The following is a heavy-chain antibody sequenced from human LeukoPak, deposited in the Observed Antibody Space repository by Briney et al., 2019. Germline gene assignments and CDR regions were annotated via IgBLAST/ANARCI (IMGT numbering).Heavy chain of an antibody. D-gene: IGHD6-13*01. CDR1: GFTFSSYG. CDR3: AKSYSSKWPFDD. J-gene: IGHJ4*02. Sequence: PGGSLRLSCAASGFTFSSYGMHWVRQAPGKGLEWVAFIPYDGSHKYSADSVKGRFTISRDNSKNTLYLQMTSLRAEDTAVYYCAKSYSSKWPFDDWGQGTLVTVSS. V-gene: IGHV3-30*02. CDR2: IPYDGSHK.